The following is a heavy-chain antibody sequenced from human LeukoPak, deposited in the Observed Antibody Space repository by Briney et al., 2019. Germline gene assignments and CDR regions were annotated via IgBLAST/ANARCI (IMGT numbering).Heavy chain of an antibody. CDR1: GFTFSGSA. CDR2: IRSKANSYAT. V-gene: IGHV3-73*01. J-gene: IGHJ4*02. CDR3: TRAGDDYVWEDFDY. D-gene: IGHD3-16*01. Sequence: GGSLRLSCAASGFTFSGSAMHWVRQASGKGLEWVVRIRSKANSYATAYAASVKGRFTISRDDSKNTAYLQMNSLKTEDTAVYYCTRAGDDYVWEDFDYWGQGTLVTVSS.